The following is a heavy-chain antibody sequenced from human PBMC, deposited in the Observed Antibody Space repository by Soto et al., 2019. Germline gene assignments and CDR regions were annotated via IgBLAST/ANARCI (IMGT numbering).Heavy chain of an antibody. J-gene: IGHJ6*02. CDR2: IYYSGSS. CDR3: ARAIVVTVGGMDV. V-gene: IGHV4-30-4*01. D-gene: IGHD5-12*01. Sequence: QVQLQESGPGLVKPSPTLSLTCTVSGVAISNADYYWSWVRQPPGKCLEWIGYIYYSGSSLLNPSLKSRVTMSQDTSKNQFSLRLPSVTAADTAVYYCARAIVVTVGGMDVWGRGTTVTVSS. CDR1: GVAISNADYY.